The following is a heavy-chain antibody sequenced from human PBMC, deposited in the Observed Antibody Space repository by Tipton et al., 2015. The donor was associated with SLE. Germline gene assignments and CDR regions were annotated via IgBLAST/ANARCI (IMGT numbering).Heavy chain of an antibody. CDR1: GESIRTSAYC. J-gene: IGHJ4*02. V-gene: IGHV4-39*07. D-gene: IGHD2-8*02. CDR2: IYYRGST. Sequence: GLVKPSETLSLTCTVSGESIRTSAYCWGWIRQPPGKGLEWIGSIYYRGSTNYNSSPKSRLTISVDTSKNQFSLKLSSVTAADTAVYYCARDVGGYNTGWFPYYFDYWGQGTLVTVSS. CDR3: ARDVGGYNTGWFPYYFDY.